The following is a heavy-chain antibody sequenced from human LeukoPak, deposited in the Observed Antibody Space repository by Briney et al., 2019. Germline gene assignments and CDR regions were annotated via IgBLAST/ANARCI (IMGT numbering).Heavy chain of an antibody. J-gene: IGHJ5*02. D-gene: IGHD1-1*01. Sequence: ASVNVSCKASGYTFTSYGISWVRQAPGQGLEWMGRINPNSGGTNYAQKFQGRVTMTRDTSISTAYMELSRLRSDDTAVYYCARELEGFDPWGQGTLVTVSS. CDR3: ARELEGFDP. CDR1: GYTFTSYG. V-gene: IGHV1-2*06. CDR2: INPNSGGT.